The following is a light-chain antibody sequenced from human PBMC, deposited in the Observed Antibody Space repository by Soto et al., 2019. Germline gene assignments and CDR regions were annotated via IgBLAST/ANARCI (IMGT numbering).Light chain of an antibody. J-gene: IGKJ1*01. CDR2: DAS. Sequence: DIQMTQSPSTLSASVGDRVTITCRASQGIDTSLAWYQQKPGKAPKLLIYDASSLESGVPSRFSGSGYGTEFTLTISGLQPEDSATYYCQQYERYSTFGQGTKVDIK. CDR3: QQYERYST. V-gene: IGKV1-5*01. CDR1: QGIDTS.